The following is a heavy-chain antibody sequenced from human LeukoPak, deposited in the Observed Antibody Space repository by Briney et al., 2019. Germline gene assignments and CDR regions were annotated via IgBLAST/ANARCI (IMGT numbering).Heavy chain of an antibody. CDR2: ISDYNGNT. D-gene: IGHD6-19*01. J-gene: IGHJ5*02. Sequence: GASVKVSCKASGYTFTSSGITWVRQAPGQGLEWMGWISDYNGNTNYAQKLQGRVTMTTDTSTSTAYMELRSLRSDDTAVYYCARLKSARGISVAGTGWFDPWGQGTLVTVSS. CDR3: ARLKSARGISVAGTGWFDP. V-gene: IGHV1-18*01. CDR1: GYTFTSSG.